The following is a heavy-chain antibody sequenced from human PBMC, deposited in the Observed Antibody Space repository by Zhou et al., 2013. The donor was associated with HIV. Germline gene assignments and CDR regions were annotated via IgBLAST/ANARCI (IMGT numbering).Heavy chain of an antibody. V-gene: IGHV1-69*05. CDR3: AIVDLLRATNLRADLIFGGFYMDV. CDR1: GGTFSSYA. D-gene: IGHD3-3*01. CDR2: IIPIFGTA. J-gene: IGHJ6*03. Sequence: QVQLVQSGAEVKKPGSSVKVSCKASGGTFSSYAISWVRQAPGQGLEWMGGIIPIFGTANYAQKFQGRVTITTDESTSTAYMELSSLRSEDTAVYYCAIVDLLRATNLRADLIFGGFYMDVWGKGTTVTV.